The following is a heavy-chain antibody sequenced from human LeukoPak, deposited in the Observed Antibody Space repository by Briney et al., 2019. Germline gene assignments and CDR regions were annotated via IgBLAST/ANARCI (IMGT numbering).Heavy chain of an antibody. CDR2: IYYSGST. V-gene: IGHV4-31*03. Sequence: PSETLSLTSTVSGGSISSGGYYWSWIRQHPGKGLEWIGYIYYSGSTYYNPSLKSRVTISVDTSKNQFSLKLGSVTAADTAVYYCARVRLNWYFDLWGRGTLVTVSS. CDR1: GGSISSGGYY. J-gene: IGHJ2*01. CDR3: ARVRLNWYFDL.